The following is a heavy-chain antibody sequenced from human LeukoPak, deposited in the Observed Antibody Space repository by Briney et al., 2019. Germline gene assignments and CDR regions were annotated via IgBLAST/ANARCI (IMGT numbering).Heavy chain of an antibody. CDR2: IYYSGST. V-gene: IGHV4-59*01. Sequence: SETLSLTCTVSGGSISSYYWSWIRQPPGKGLEWIGYIYYSGSTNYNPTLTSRVTISVDTSKNQFSLTLSSVTATDTAVYYCARVGDSSSWHPSYPSYFDYWGQGTLVTVSS. J-gene: IGHJ4*02. CDR3: ARVGDSSSWHPSYPSYFDY. D-gene: IGHD6-13*01. CDR1: GGSISSYY.